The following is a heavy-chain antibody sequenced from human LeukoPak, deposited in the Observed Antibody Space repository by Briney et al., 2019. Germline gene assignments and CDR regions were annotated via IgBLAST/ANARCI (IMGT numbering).Heavy chain of an antibody. CDR3: ARGLRGTTHPRAFGI. CDR2: IYPADSDT. V-gene: IGHV5-51*01. J-gene: IGHJ3*02. D-gene: IGHD1-1*01. Sequence: GESLTISCKDSGYTFTDYWIGWVRQMPGKGLEWVGIIYPADSDTRYSPSFQGQVTISADKSISTAYLQWSTLKASDTAMYYCARGLRGTTHPRAFGIWGQGTLVTVSS. CDR1: GYTFTDYW.